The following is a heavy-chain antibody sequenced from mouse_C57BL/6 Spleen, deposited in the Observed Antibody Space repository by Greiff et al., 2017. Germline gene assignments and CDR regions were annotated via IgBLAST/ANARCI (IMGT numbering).Heavy chain of an antibody. V-gene: IGHV6-6*01. Sequence: EVMLVESGGGLVQPGGSMKLSCAASGFTFSDAWMDWVRQSPEKGLEWVAEIRNKANNHATYYAESVKGRFTISRDDSKSSVYLQMNSLRAEDTGIYYCTLITTVVATPDYYAMDYWGQGTSVTVSS. CDR3: TLITTVVATPDYYAMDY. CDR1: GFTFSDAW. J-gene: IGHJ4*01. CDR2: IRNKANNHAT. D-gene: IGHD1-1*01.